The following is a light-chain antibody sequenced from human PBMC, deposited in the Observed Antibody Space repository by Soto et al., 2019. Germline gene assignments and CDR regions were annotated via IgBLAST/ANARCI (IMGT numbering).Light chain of an antibody. Sequence: ELLLPQSPDTLSLSPGERATLSCRAIQSVNSRYLAWYQQKPGQAPRLLIYGASSRATGIPDRFSGSGSGTDFTLTISRLEPEDFAVYYCQQYGSSPPWTFGQGTKVDIK. CDR3: QQYGSSPPWT. J-gene: IGKJ1*01. V-gene: IGKV3-20*01. CDR2: GAS. CDR1: QSVNSRY.